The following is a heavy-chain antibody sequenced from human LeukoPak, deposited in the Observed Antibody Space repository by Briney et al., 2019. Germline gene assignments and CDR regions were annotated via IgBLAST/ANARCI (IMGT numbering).Heavy chain of an antibody. D-gene: IGHD4-17*01. J-gene: IGHJ4*02. CDR2: VSAYDGNP. CDR1: GYRFTSYG. Sequence: ASVKVSCKTSGYRFTSYGITWVRQAPGQGLEWMGWVSAYDGNPNYAQNLQGRVTMTTDTSTSTAYMELRSLRSDDTAMYYCARRMTTVTDHRFDYWGQGTLVTVSS. V-gene: IGHV1-18*01. CDR3: ARRMTTVTDHRFDY.